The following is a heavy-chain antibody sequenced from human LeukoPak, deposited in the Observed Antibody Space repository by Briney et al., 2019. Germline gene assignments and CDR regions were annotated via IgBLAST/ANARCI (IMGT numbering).Heavy chain of an antibody. J-gene: IGHJ4*02. V-gene: IGHV4-59*08. D-gene: IGHD6-13*01. CDR2: IYYSGTT. Sequence: SETLSLTCTVSGGSMSSYYWSWIRQSPRTGLEWIGYIYYSGTTNYNPSLKSRVTISVDTSKSQLSLKLSSVTAADTAIYYCARRSLRNSSWDSWGQGTLVTVSS. CDR3: ARRSLRNSSWDS. CDR1: GGSMSSYY.